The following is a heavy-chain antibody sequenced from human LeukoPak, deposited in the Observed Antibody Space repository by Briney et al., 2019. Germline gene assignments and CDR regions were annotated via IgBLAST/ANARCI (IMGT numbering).Heavy chain of an antibody. V-gene: IGHV4-38-2*01. CDR2: IYHSGST. CDR3: ARILPQGGGELSAVFDY. J-gene: IGHJ4*02. Sequence: SETLSLTCAVSGYSISSGYYWGWIRQPPGKGLEWIGSIYHSGSTYYNPSLKSRVTISVDTSKNQFSLKLSSVTAADTAVYYCARILPQGGGELSAVFDYWGQGTLVTVSS. CDR1: GYSISSGYY. D-gene: IGHD3-16*02.